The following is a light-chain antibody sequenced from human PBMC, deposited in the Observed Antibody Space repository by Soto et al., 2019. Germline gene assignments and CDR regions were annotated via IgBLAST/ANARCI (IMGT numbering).Light chain of an antibody. CDR2: GNS. CDR1: SSNIGAGYD. V-gene: IGLV1-40*01. Sequence: QSVLTQPPSVSGAPGQRVTISCTGSSSNIGAGYDVYWYQQVPGTAHKLLLYGNSNRPSWVPDRCSGSMSSPSPSLAITGLQAANEAIYFCQSYASSLSYRFGAGTPLPDL. CDR3: QSYASSLSYR. J-gene: IGLJ7*01.